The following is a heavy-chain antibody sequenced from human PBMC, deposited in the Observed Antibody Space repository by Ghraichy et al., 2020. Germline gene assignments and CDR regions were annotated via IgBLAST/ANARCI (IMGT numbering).Heavy chain of an antibody. J-gene: IGHJ6*02. D-gene: IGHD3-3*01. CDR2: INHTGST. Sequence: SETLSLTCAVYGGSFSGYYWSWIRQHPGKGLEWIAEINHTGSTNYNPSLKSRVTISVDTSKNQFSLKLSSVTAADTAVYYCARGVWSGYYYYYGVDVWGQGTTVTVSS. CDR1: GGSFSGYY. CDR3: ARGVWSGYYYYYGVDV. V-gene: IGHV4-34*01.